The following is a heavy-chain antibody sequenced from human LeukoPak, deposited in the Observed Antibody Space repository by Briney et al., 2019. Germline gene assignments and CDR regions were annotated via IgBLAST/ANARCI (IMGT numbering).Heavy chain of an antibody. CDR2: IIPIFGTA. Sequence: ASVKVSCKASGGTFSSYAISWVRQAPGQGLEWMGGIIPIFGTANYAQKFQGRVTITADKSTSTAYMDLRSLRSEDTAVYYCARVKSETVTTPIQPFDYWGQGTLVTVSS. D-gene: IGHD4-11*01. V-gene: IGHV1-69*06. CDR3: ARVKSETVTTPIQPFDY. CDR1: GGTFSSYA. J-gene: IGHJ4*02.